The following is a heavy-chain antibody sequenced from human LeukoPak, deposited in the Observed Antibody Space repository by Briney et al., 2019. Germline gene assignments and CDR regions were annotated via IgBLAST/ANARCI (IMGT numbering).Heavy chain of an antibody. J-gene: IGHJ6*02. CDR1: GFTFSSYW. Sequence: GGSLRLSCAASGFTFSSYWMSWVRQAPGKGLEWVANIKQDGSEKYYVDSVKGRFTISRDNAKNSLHLQMNSLRAEDTAVYYSAKASAPPSIAAAGRRSYYYYGMDVWGQGTTVTVSS. V-gene: IGHV3-7*03. CDR3: AKASAPPSIAAAGRRSYYYYGMDV. CDR2: IKQDGSEK. D-gene: IGHD6-13*01.